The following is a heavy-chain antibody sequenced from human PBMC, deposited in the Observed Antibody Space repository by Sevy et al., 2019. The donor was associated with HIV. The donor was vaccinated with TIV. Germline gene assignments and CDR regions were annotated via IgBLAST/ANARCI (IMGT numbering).Heavy chain of an antibody. CDR2: FSSSSSYI. V-gene: IGHV3-21*01. CDR1: GFTFSSYS. CDR3: ARDGDYYDRSGYPPGRFDL. J-gene: IGHJ2*01. D-gene: IGHD3-22*01. Sequence: GGSLRLSCAASGFTFSSYSMNWVRQAPGKGLEWVSSFSSSSSYIYYADLLKGRFTISRDNAKNSLYLQMNSLRAEDTAVYYCARDGDYYDRSGYPPGRFDLWGRGTLVTVSS.